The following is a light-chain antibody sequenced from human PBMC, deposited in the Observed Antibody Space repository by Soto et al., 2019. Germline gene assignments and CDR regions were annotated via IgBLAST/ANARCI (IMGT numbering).Light chain of an antibody. CDR1: QSGSSSY. V-gene: IGKV3-20*01. J-gene: IGKJ1*01. Sequence: EIVLTQSTDTLTLSPGERATLSCRARQSGSSSYLAWYQQRPGQPPRLLIYGVFTRADDIPDRFSGSGSGTDFTLTISSLQPEDFAVYYCQHYGYPQWTFGQGTKVES. CDR2: GVF. CDR3: QHYGYPQWT.